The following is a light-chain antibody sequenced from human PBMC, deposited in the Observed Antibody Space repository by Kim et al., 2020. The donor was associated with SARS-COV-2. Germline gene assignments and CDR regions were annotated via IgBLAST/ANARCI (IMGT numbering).Light chain of an antibody. V-gene: IGKV3-20*01. J-gene: IGKJ2*01. CDR2: GTS. Sequence: EIVLTQSPGTLSLSPGERATLSCRASQTLTSSYLAWYQQKPGQAPRLLIYGTSTRATGIADRFSGSGSGTDFTLTISRLESEDSAVYYWQQYGRSPSYTFGQGTKLEI. CDR3: QQYGRSPSYT. CDR1: QTLTSSY.